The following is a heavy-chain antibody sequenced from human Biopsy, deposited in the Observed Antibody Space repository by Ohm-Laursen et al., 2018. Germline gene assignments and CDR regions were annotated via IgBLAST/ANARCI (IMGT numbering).Heavy chain of an antibody. V-gene: IGHV4-39*01. J-gene: IGHJ5*02. CDR2: IYNTETT. Sequence: SDTLSLTCTVSGGSISSSSTYYWAWPRQPPGKGLEWIGRIYNTETTFYYPSLKSRVIISIDPSTTQFSLTLSSVTAADTALYFCARHPTGFWFDPWGHGTLVTVSS. CDR1: GGSISSSSTYY. CDR3: ARHPTGFWFDP.